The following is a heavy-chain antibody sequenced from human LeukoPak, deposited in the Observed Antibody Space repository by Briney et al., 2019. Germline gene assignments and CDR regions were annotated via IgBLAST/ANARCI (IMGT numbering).Heavy chain of an antibody. CDR3: AKEAGRGSGSYLRFDA. Sequence: SRTLSLTCTVSGGSIGRGNYYWSWIRQPAGKGLEWIGRIYIRGVTTYNPSLKSRVTISVDTSKNLFSLNLSYVSVADTAVYYCAKEAGRGSGSYLRFDAGAQGILVTVS. CDR2: IYIRGVT. V-gene: IGHV4-61*02. D-gene: IGHD3-10*01. J-gene: IGHJ5*02. CDR1: GGSIGRGNYY.